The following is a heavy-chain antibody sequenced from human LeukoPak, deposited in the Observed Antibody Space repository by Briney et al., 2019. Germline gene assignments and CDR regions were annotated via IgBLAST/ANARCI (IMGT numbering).Heavy chain of an antibody. CDR3: ARGLIRDY. CDR2: IYYSGST. V-gene: IGHV4-39*01. J-gene: IGHJ4*02. CDR1: GGSISSSSYY. Sequence: SETLSLTCTVSGGSISSSSYYWGWIRQPPGKGLEWIGSIYYSGSTYYNPSLKSRVTISVDTSKNQFSLKLSSVTAADTAVYYCARGLIRDYWGQGTLVTVSS.